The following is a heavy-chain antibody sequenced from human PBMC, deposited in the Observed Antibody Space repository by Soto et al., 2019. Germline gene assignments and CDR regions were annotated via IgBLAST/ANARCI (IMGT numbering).Heavy chain of an antibody. V-gene: IGHV1-69*13. Sequence: SVKVSWKTSGGANSRYAGSWVRQAPGQGLEWMGGIIPIFGTANYAQKFQGRVTITADESTSTAYMELSSLRSEDTAVYYCASEGVGYFDYWGQGTLVTVSS. D-gene: IGHD2-2*01. CDR1: GGANSRYA. CDR2: IIPIFGTA. CDR3: ASEGVGYFDY. J-gene: IGHJ4*02.